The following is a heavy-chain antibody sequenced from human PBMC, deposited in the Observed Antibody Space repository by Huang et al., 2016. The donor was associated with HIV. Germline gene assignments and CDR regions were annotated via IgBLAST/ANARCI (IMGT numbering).Heavy chain of an antibody. J-gene: IGHJ6*02. V-gene: IGHV3-7*04. D-gene: IGHD3-3*01. CDR1: GFTFRSYW. CDR2: IKQDGSAQ. Sequence: EVQLVESGGGLVQPGGSLRLSCAASGFTFRSYWMSWVRQAPGNGLEWLANIKQDGSAQYYVDSVKGRFTIARDNVKIALYLQMYSLRVEDTAIYYCARGGALYYDFWSGGHHYGMDVWGQGTTVTVSS. CDR3: ARGGALYYDFWSGGHHYGMDV.